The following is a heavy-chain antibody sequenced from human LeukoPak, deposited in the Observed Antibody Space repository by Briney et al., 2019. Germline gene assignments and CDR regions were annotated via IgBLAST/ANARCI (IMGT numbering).Heavy chain of an antibody. D-gene: IGHD3-10*01. V-gene: IGHV1-24*01. Sequence: ASVKVSCKVSGYTLTELSMHWVRQAPGKGLEWMGGFDPEDGETIYAQKFQGRVTMTEDTSTDTAYMELSSLRSEDTAVYYCARVTGSGYGSGSYFFDYWGQGTLVTVSS. J-gene: IGHJ4*02. CDR1: GYTLTELS. CDR3: ARVTGSGYGSGSYFFDY. CDR2: FDPEDGET.